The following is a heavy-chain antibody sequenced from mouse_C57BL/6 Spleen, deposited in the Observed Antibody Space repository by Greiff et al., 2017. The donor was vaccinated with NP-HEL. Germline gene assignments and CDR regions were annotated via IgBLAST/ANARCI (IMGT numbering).Heavy chain of an antibody. V-gene: IGHV1-82*01. J-gene: IGHJ4*01. CDR1: GYAFSSSW. Sequence: QVQLQQSGPELVKPGASVKISCKASGYAFSSSWMNWVKQRPGKGLEWIGRIYPGDGDTNYNGNFKGKATLTADKSSSTAYMQLSSLTSEDSAVYFCARGGRDAMDYWGQGTSVTVSS. CDR2: IYPGDGDT. CDR3: ARGGRDAMDY.